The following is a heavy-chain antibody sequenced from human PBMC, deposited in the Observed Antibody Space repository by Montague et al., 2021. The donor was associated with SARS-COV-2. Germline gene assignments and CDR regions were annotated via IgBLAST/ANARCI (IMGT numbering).Heavy chain of an antibody. V-gene: IGHV4-39*07. CDR3: ARDDIVLQGVTKGMDV. D-gene: IGHD3-10*01. CDR2: MYYSGST. CDR1: GGSISSSNYY. J-gene: IGHJ6*02. Sequence: SETLSLTCTVSGGSISSSNYYWGWIRQPPGKGLEWIGNMYYSGSTYYNPSLKSRVTISIDTSKKQFSLKLSSVTAADTAVYYCARDDIVLQGVTKGMDVWGQGTTVTVSS.